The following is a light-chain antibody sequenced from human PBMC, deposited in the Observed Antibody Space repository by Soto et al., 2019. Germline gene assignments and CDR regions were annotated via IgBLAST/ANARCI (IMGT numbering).Light chain of an antibody. CDR2: GAS. J-gene: IGKJ1*01. V-gene: IGKV3-15*01. Sequence: EIVMTQSPATLSVSPGERATLSCRASQSVSSKLAWYQQKPGQAPRLLIYGASTRANGIPARFSGSGSGTEFTLTTISRQSEDFAVYYCQQHNNWPPWTFGQGTKVEIK. CDR1: QSVSSK. CDR3: QQHNNWPPWT.